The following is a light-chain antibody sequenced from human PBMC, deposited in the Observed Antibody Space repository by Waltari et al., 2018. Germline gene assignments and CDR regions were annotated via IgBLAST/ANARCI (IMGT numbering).Light chain of an antibody. J-gene: IGKJ2*01. CDR1: QSISSN. Sequence: DIQMTQSPSSLSASVGERVTITCRASQSISSNLNWYQQNPGKAPKLLIYAASSLQSGVPSRFSGSGSETDFTLTISSLQPEDFATYYCQQSYSTPYTFGQGTKLEIK. CDR2: AAS. CDR3: QQSYSTPYT. V-gene: IGKV1-39*01.